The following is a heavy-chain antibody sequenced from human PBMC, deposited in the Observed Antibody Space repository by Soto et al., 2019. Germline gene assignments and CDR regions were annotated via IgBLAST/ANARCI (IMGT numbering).Heavy chain of an antibody. J-gene: IGHJ6*02. D-gene: IGHD2-2*01. V-gene: IGHV3-48*03. Sequence: GGSLRLSCAASELTFSDYEINWVRQAPGKGLEWVSYISSSGTTIYYSDPVKGRFTISRDNAQNSLYLQMNSLRAEDTAVYYCARGRVAVPGAALWNYYAMDVWGQGTTVTVSS. CDR1: ELTFSDYE. CDR2: ISSSGTTI. CDR3: ARGRVAVPGAALWNYYAMDV.